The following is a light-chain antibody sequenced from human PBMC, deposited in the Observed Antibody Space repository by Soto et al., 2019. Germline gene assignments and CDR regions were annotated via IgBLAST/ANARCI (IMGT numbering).Light chain of an antibody. J-gene: IGLJ1*01. CDR1: GSDVGRYNY. Sequence: QSALTQPPSASGSPGQSVTISCTGTGSDVGRYNYVSWYQQHPGKAPKLMISEVNKRASGVPDRFSGSKSGNTASLTVSGLQAEDEADYYCSSYAGTPFVFGTGTKLTVL. CDR3: SSYAGTPFV. V-gene: IGLV2-8*01. CDR2: EVN.